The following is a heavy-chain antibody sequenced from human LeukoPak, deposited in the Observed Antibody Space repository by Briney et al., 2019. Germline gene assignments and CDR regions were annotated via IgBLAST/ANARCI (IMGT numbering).Heavy chain of an antibody. CDR2: ISSSSSYI. D-gene: IGHD1-14*01. J-gene: IGHJ4*02. CDR3: ARDLFVTKYYFDF. CDR1: GFTFSSYS. Sequence: GGSLRLSCAASGFTFSSYSMNWVRQAPGKGLEWVSSISSSSSYIYYADSVKGRFTISRDNAKNSLYLQMNSLRAEDTAVYYCARDLFVTKYYFDFWGQGTLVTVSS. V-gene: IGHV3-21*04.